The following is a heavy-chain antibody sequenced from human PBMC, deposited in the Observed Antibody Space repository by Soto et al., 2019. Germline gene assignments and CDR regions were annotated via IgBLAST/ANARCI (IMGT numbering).Heavy chain of an antibody. J-gene: IGHJ6*02. D-gene: IGHD3-16*01. V-gene: IGHV3-23*01. CDR2: VSVSGDGT. CDR1: GFSFENFA. Sequence: EEQVLESGGGLGQPGGSLRDTCSASGFSFENFAISWVRLAPGRGLEWVSSVSVSGDGTHYSDSVKGRFTISRDKSDNTVYLQRNSRRVEDSAGYYCEAIRGGTVAVKLKDYYGMDVWCQGTTVTVSS. CDR3: EAIRGGTVAVKLKDYYGMDV.